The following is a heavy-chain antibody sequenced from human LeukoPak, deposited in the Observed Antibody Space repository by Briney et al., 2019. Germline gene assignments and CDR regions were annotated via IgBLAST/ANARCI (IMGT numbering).Heavy chain of an antibody. D-gene: IGHD3-10*01. V-gene: IGHV3-23*01. Sequence: GGSLRLSCVGSGFSFSSYIVSWVRQAPGKGLEWVSGMSGSGGHTYYADSVKGRFTISRDNAKNSLYLQMNSLRAEDTAVYYCARDLGYGSGSYSHYYYYYGMDVWGQGTTVTVSS. CDR3: ARDLGYGSGSYSHYYYYYGMDV. CDR1: GFSFSSYI. J-gene: IGHJ6*02. CDR2: MSGSGGHT.